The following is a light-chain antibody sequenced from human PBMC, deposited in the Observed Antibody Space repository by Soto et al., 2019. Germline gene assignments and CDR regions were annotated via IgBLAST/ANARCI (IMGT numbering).Light chain of an antibody. V-gene: IGKV1-5*03. CDR3: QQYDSYPLT. Sequence: DIQMTQSPSTLSASVGDRVTITCRASQSVSSWLAWYQQRPGNAPNLLIYKAYSLESGVPSRFSGSGSGTEFTLTVSSLQPDDFATYYCQQYDSYPLTFGGGTKVEIK. CDR2: KAY. J-gene: IGKJ4*01. CDR1: QSVSSW.